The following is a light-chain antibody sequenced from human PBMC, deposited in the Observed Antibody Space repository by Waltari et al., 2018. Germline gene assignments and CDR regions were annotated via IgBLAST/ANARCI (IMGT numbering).Light chain of an antibody. Sequence: DIQLTQSPSFLSASVGDRVTITCRASQGISNYLAWYQQKSKKAPKLLIYAASTVQSGVPARFSGSGSGTEFTLTISSLQPDDFATYYCQHYKTSSRTFGQGTKVEIK. CDR2: AAS. CDR3: QHYKTSSRT. J-gene: IGKJ1*01. CDR1: QGISNY. V-gene: IGKV1-9*01.